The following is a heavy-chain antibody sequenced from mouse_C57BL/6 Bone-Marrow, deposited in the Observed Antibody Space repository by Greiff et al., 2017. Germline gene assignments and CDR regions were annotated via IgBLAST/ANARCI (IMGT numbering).Heavy chain of an antibody. CDR2: IYPGSGST. CDR3: ARGGAY. Sequence: QVQLQQPGAELVKPGASVKMSCKASGYTFTSYWITWVKQRPGQGLEWIGDIYPGSGSTNYNEKFKSKATLTVDPYSSTAYMQLSSLTSEDSAVYCCARGGAYWGQGTLVTVSA. J-gene: IGHJ3*01. CDR1: GYTFTSYW. V-gene: IGHV1-55*01.